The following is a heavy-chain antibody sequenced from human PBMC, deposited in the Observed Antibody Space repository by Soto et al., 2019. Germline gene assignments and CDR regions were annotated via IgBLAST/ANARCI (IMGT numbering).Heavy chain of an antibody. J-gene: IGHJ4*02. V-gene: IGHV3-30*18. D-gene: IGHD2-21*02. Sequence: QVQLVESGGGVVQPGRSLRLSCAASGFTFSSYGMHWVRQAPGKGLEWVAVISYDGSNKYYADSVKGRFTASRDKCKNTLYLQVNSLRAEDTAVYYCAKDKVPVVVTAPFDYWGQGTLVTVSS. CDR3: AKDKVPVVVTAPFDY. CDR2: ISYDGSNK. CDR1: GFTFSSYG.